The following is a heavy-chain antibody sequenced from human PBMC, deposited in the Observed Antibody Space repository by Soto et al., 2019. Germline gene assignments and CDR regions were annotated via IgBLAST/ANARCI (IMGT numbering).Heavy chain of an antibody. CDR1: GYTFINYG. J-gene: IGHJ5*02. D-gene: IGHD3-3*01. V-gene: IGHV1-18*01. Sequence: QVQLVQSGAEVKKPGASVKVSCKASGYTFINYGISWVRQAPGQGLEWMGWISAYNGNTNYAQKIPGRVTMTTDTSTSTAYMELRSLRSDDTAVYYCARDVRATYDFWSVDWFDPWGQGTLVTVSS. CDR2: ISAYNGNT. CDR3: ARDVRATYDFWSVDWFDP.